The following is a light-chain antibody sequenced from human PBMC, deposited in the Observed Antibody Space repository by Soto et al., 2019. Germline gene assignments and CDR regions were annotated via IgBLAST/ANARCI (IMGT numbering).Light chain of an antibody. CDR2: GAS. CDR3: QQYGSSLWT. Sequence: EIVLTQSPGTLSLSPGERATLSCRASQSVSSNYLAWYQQKPGQAPRLLIYGASSRATGIPDRFSGSGSGTDFTLTISRLEPEEFAVYCCQQYGSSLWTVGQGTKVDIK. CDR1: QSVSSNY. J-gene: IGKJ1*01. V-gene: IGKV3-20*01.